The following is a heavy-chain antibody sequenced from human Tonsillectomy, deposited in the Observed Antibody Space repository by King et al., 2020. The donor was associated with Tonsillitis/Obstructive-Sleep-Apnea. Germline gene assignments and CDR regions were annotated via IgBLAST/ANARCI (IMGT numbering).Heavy chain of an antibody. D-gene: IGHD1-20*01. Sequence: VQLQESGPGLVKPSGTLSLTCAVSGGSISSSNWWSWVRQPPGKGREWIGEIYHSGSTNYNPSLKSLVTISIDKSKKQFSLKLSSVTAADTAIYYCARLLGNNGNAGGYYFDSGGRGTLVTASS. J-gene: IGHJ4*02. V-gene: IGHV4-4*02. CDR3: ARLLGNNGNAGGYYFDS. CDR1: GGSISSSNW. CDR2: IYHSGST.